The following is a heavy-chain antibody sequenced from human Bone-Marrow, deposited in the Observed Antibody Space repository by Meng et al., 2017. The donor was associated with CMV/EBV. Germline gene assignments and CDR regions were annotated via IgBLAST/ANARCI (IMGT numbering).Heavy chain of an antibody. J-gene: IGHJ6*02. CDR2: IIPIFGTA. CDR1: GGTFSSYA. Sequence: SVKVSCKASGGTFSSYAISWVRQAPGQGLEWMGGIIPIFGTANYAQKFQGRVTITTDESTSTAYMELSSLRSEDTPVYYCARDRNWNYLDYYGMDVWGQGTTVTVSS. CDR3: ARDRNWNYLDYYGMDV. D-gene: IGHD1-7*01. V-gene: IGHV1-69*05.